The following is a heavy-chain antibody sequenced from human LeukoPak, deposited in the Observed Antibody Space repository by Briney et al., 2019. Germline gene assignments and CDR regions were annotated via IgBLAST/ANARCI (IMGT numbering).Heavy chain of an antibody. V-gene: IGHV3-30*19. Sequence: GRSLRLSCAASGFTLSSYGMRWVRQAPGKGLEWVAVISYDGSNKYYADSVKGRFTISRDNSKNTLYLQMNSLRAEDTAVYYCARDPGFGTHFDYWGQGTLVTVSS. CDR1: GFTLSSYG. J-gene: IGHJ4*02. CDR3: ARDPGFGTHFDY. D-gene: IGHD3-10*01. CDR2: ISYDGSNK.